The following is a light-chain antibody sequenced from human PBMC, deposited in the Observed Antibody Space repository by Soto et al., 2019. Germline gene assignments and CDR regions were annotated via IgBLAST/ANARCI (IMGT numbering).Light chain of an antibody. CDR3: NSYAGSNNWV. Sequence: QSALTQPPSASGSPGQSVTISCTGTSSDVGSYKFVSWYQQHPGKAPKLVIYEVSKRPSGVPNRFSGSKSGNTASLTVSGLQTEDEADYYCNSYAGSNNWVFGGGTKVTVL. J-gene: IGLJ2*01. CDR2: EVS. V-gene: IGLV2-8*01. CDR1: SSDVGSYKF.